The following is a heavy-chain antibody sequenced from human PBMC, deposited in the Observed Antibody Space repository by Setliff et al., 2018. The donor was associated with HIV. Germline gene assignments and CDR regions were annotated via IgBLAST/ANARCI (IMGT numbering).Heavy chain of an antibody. V-gene: IGHV4-4*07. D-gene: IGHD3-10*01. CDR2: IDSSGTT. CDR3: ARDRHSSGLGSYGP. CDR1: GDSFGVYR. Sequence: PSETLSLTCTISGDSFGVYRWSWIRQSAGRGLEWIGRIDSSGTTDYKPSLKGRVAISVDTSRNQFSLRVTSVTAADTAVYFCARDRHSSGLGSYGPWGPGILVTVSS. J-gene: IGHJ5*02.